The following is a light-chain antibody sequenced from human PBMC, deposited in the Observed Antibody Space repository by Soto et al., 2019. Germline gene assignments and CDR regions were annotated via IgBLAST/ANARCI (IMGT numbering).Light chain of an antibody. J-gene: IGKJ4*01. V-gene: IGKV1-9*01. Sequence: IQLTQTPSSLSGSVGDRVTITCRASQGISSCFAWYQQKPGKAPQPLIYAASTLQSGVPSRFSGSGYGTDFTLTITSLQREDFATYYCQQVESYPSTFGGGTKV. CDR1: QGISSC. CDR3: QQVESYPST. CDR2: AAS.